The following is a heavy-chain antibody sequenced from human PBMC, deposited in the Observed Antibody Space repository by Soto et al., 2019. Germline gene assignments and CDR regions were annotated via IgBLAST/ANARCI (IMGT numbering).Heavy chain of an antibody. V-gene: IGHV3-9*01. CDR1: GFTFDDYA. D-gene: IGHD3-3*01. CDR3: AKDTYYDFWSGYLNLDY. CDR2: ISWNSGSI. J-gene: IGHJ4*02. Sequence: EVQLVESGGGLVQPGRSLRLSCAASGFTFDDYAMHWVRQAPGKGLEWVSGISWNSGSIGYADSVKGRFTISRDNAKNSLYLQMNSLSAEDTALYYCAKDTYYDFWSGYLNLDYWGQGTLVTVSS.